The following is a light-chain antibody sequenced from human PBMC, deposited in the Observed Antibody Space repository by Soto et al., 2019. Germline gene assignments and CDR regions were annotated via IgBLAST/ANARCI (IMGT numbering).Light chain of an antibody. CDR1: QSVSSY. CDR3: QQRSNWPPVT. V-gene: IGKV3-11*01. Sequence: EIVLTQSPATLSLSPGERATLSCRASQSVSSYLAWYQQKPGQAPRLLIYDASNRATGIPARFXGSGXGTXXXXXXXXXXPEDFAVXXCQQRSNWPPVTFGGGTKVEIK. J-gene: IGKJ4*01. CDR2: DAS.